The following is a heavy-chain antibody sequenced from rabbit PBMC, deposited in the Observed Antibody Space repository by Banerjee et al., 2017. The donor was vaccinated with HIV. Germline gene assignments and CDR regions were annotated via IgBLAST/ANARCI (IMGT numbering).Heavy chain of an antibody. D-gene: IGHD4-1*01. CDR3: ARGYYSSGWGMGL. CDR2: IDPVFGST. CDR1: GFDFSSYY. V-gene: IGHV1S7*01. J-gene: IGHJ4*01. Sequence: QLKESGGGLVQPGGSLKLSCKASGFDFSSYYMSWVRQAPGKGLEWIGYIDPVFGSTYYASWVNGRFTISSHNAQNTLYLQLNSLTAADTATYFCARGYYSSGWGMGLWGPGTLVTVS.